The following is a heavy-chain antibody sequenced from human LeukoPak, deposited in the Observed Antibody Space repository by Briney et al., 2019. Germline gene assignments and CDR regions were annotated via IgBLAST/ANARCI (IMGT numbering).Heavy chain of an antibody. J-gene: IGHJ5*02. V-gene: IGHV1-2*02. D-gene: IGHD5-12*01. CDR3: ARGSLPFVDIVATIKDWFDP. CDR2: INPNSGGT. CDR1: GYTFTGQY. Sequence: ASVKVSCKASGYTFTGQYMHWVRQAPGQGLEWMGWINPNSGGTNYAQKFQGRVTMTRDTSISTAYMELSRLRSDDTAVYYCARGSLPFVDIVATIKDWFDPWGQGTLVTVSS.